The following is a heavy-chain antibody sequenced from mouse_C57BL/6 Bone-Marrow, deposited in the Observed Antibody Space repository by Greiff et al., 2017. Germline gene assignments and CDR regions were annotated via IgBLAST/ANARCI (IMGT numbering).Heavy chain of an antibody. CDR3: ARTYSITTVVPLYAMDY. CDR1: GYTFTDYN. Sequence: EVQLQESGPELVKPGASVKMSCKASGYTFTDYNMHWVKQSHGKSLEWIGYINPNNGGTSYNQKFKGKATLTVTKSSSTAYMELRSLTSEDSAVYYCARTYSITTVVPLYAMDYWGQGTSVTVSS. J-gene: IGHJ4*01. V-gene: IGHV1-22*01. D-gene: IGHD1-1*01. CDR2: INPNNGGT.